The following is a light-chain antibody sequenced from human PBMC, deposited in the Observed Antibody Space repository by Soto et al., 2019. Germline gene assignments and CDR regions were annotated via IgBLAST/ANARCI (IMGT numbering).Light chain of an antibody. CDR2: DAS. V-gene: IGKV1-33*01. Sequence: DIQMTQSPSSLSASVGNRVTITCQASQDITTYLDWYQQKPGKAPNLLIYDASNLEAGVPSRFSGGGSWTHFSFTISSLLPEDISTYYCQQYDNLSPTWTFGQGTKVDIK. CDR1: QDITTY. J-gene: IGKJ1*01. CDR3: QQYDNLSPTWT.